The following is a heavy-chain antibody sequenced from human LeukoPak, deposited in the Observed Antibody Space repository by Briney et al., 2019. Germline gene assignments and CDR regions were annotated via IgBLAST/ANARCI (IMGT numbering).Heavy chain of an antibody. J-gene: IGHJ4*02. V-gene: IGHV1-2*02. Sequence: ASVKVSCKASGYTFTSYAMNWVRQAPGQGLEWMGWVIPNSGGTYYVQKFQGRVTMTRDTSITTAYMDLSRLRSDDTAVYYCARGVGGNARWRNFDWSKKIPMRDYFDYWGQGTLVTDSS. CDR3: ARGVGGNARWRNFDWSKKIPMRDYFDY. CDR1: GYTFTSYA. D-gene: IGHD3-9*01. CDR2: VIPNSGGT.